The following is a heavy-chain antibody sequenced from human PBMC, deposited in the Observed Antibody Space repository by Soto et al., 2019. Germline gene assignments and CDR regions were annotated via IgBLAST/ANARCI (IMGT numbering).Heavy chain of an antibody. Sequence: SETLSLTCAVYGGSFSGYYWSWIRQPPGKGLEWIEEINHSGSTNYNPSLKSRVTISVDTSKNQFSLKLSSVTAADTAVYYCARMFGGTTFFQRRRYYYYGMDVWGQGTTVTVSS. V-gene: IGHV4-34*01. CDR2: INHSGST. J-gene: IGHJ6*02. D-gene: IGHD1-7*01. CDR3: ARMFGGTTFFQRRRYYYYGMDV. CDR1: GGSFSGYY.